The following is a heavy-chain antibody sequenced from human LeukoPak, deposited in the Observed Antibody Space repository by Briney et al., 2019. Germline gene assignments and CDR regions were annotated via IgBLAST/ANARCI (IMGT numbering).Heavy chain of an antibody. CDR3: ARGAVVPAAT. J-gene: IGHJ4*02. Sequence: ASVKVSCKASGGTFSSYTISWVRQATGQGLEWMGWMNPNSGNTGYAQKFQGRVTITRNTSISTAYMELSSLRSEDTAVYYCARGAVVPAATWGQGTLVTVSS. D-gene: IGHD2-2*01. V-gene: IGHV1-8*03. CDR2: MNPNSGNT. CDR1: GGTFSSYT.